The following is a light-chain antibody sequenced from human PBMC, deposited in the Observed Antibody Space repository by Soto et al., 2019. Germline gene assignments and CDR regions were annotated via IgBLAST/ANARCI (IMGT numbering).Light chain of an antibody. CDR1: QSLGSN. Sequence: EIVLTQSPGTLSLSPGETATLSCRASQSLGSNLAWYQQKPGQAPRLLIYGASTRATGIPARFSGSGSGTEFTLTISSLQSEDFAVYYCQQYNNWRVTFGQGTKVDI. CDR3: QQYNNWRVT. J-gene: IGKJ1*01. CDR2: GAS. V-gene: IGKV3-15*01.